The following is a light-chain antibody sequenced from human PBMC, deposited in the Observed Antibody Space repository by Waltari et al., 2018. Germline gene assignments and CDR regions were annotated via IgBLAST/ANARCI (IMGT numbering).Light chain of an antibody. CDR3: SSYTSSRTLI. V-gene: IGLV2-14*01. J-gene: IGLJ2*01. Sequence: QSALTQPASVSGSPGQSIAISCTGTTSDIGYNKFVPWYQPHPGKAPKLIIYDVTGRPSGGSDRFSGSKSGNTASLTISGLQAEDEADYYCSSYTSSRTLIFGGGTKVTV. CDR1: TSDIGYNKF. CDR2: DVT.